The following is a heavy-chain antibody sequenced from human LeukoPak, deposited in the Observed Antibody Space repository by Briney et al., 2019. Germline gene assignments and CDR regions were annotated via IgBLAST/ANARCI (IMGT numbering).Heavy chain of an antibody. CDR1: GRSISIYY. CDR3: ARGRIARNPFFDY. V-gene: IGHV4-59*01. D-gene: IGHD1-14*01. J-gene: IGHJ4*02. Sequence: PSETLSLTCTVVGRSISIYYWGWIRPPPGEGLEWSGYIFYSVSNNYNPSLKSRVPISVDTSTNQFCLKLSSVTAADTAVYYCARGRIARNPFFDYWGQGTLVTASS. CDR2: IFYSVSN.